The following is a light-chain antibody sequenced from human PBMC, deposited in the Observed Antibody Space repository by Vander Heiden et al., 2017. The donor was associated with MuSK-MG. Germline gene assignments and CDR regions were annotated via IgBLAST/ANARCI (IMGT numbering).Light chain of an antibody. CDR2: DAS. Sequence: EIVFTQSPATLSLSPGERATLSCRASQSVSSYLAWYQPKPGQAPRLLIYDASNSATGIPARFSGSGSGTDFTLTIRSLEPEDFAVYYCQQRSNWPITFGQGTRMEIK. J-gene: IGKJ5*01. CDR1: QSVSSY. CDR3: QQRSNWPIT. V-gene: IGKV3-11*01.